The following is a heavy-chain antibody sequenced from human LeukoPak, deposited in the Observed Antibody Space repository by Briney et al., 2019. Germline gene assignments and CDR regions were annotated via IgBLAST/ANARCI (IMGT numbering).Heavy chain of an antibody. V-gene: IGHV1-18*01. Sequence: ASVKVSCKASGYTFTSYGISWVRQAPGQGLEWMGWISAYNGNTSYAQKLQGRVTMTTDTSTSTAYMELRSLRSDDTAVYYCARIETLYSSSPGGYWGQGTLVTVSS. CDR2: ISAYNGNT. CDR3: ARIETLYSSSPGGY. D-gene: IGHD6-6*01. CDR1: GYTFTSYG. J-gene: IGHJ4*02.